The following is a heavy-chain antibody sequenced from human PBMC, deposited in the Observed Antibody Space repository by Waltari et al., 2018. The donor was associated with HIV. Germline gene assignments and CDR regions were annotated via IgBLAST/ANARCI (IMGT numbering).Heavy chain of an antibody. D-gene: IGHD6-19*01. CDR1: GFSFSSYA. CDR3: AKLSGGWYYYFDY. Sequence: EVQPSESGGGLVQPGGSLRLCCDASGFSFSSYALRWVRQAPGKGLECVSAISGGGGTTYYADSVKGRFTISRDNSKNTLYLQMNSLRADDTAVYYCAKLSGGWYYYFDYWGQGTLVTVSS. CDR2: ISGGGGTT. V-gene: IGHV3-23*01. J-gene: IGHJ4*02.